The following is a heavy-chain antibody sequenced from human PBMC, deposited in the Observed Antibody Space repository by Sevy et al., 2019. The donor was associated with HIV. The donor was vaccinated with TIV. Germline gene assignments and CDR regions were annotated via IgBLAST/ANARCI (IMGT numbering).Heavy chain of an antibody. V-gene: IGHV3-33*01. Sequence: GGSLRLSFAASGFIFSRYGMHWFRQAPGKGRGWVAAIFNDGINKYFPGSVKGRFTISRDNSKNTLYLEMNSLRAEDTAVYYCARESGSDWYLDYWGQEPWSPSPQ. CDR1: GFIFSRYG. CDR2: IFNDGINK. CDR3: ARESGSDWYLDY. J-gene: IGHJ4*01. D-gene: IGHD2-21*02.